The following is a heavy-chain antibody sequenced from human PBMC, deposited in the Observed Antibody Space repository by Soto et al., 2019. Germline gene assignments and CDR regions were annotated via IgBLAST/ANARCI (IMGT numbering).Heavy chain of an antibody. D-gene: IGHD5-18*01. Sequence: RESLKISCKGSGYSFTSYWIGWVRQMPGKGLEWMGIIYPDDSDTKYSPSFQGQVTISADKSISTAYLQWSSLKASDTAIYYCARRARGSTGYSYALNAFDIWGQGTXVTVSS. J-gene: IGHJ3*02. CDR2: IYPDDSDT. V-gene: IGHV5-51*01. CDR1: GYSFTSYW. CDR3: ARRARGSTGYSYALNAFDI.